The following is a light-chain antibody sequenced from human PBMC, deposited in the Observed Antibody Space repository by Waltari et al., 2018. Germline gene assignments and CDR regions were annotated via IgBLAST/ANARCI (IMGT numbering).Light chain of an antibody. CDR3: QQSYTTVWT. V-gene: IGKV1-39*01. J-gene: IGKJ1*01. Sequence: EIKMTQFPSTLYASVGNRVTITCRASQPISPSLNWHHQKPGAPPKLLIYGASTFQSGVPSRFTGRRAGTNFPLTISSLQPEDFATYFCQQSYTTVWTFGQGTKVEVK. CDR1: QPISPS. CDR2: GAS.